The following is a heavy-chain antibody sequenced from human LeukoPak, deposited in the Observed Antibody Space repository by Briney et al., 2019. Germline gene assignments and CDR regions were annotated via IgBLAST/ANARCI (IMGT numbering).Heavy chain of an antibody. V-gene: IGHV4-59*01. CDR1: GGPISSYY. J-gene: IGHJ4*02. CDR3: ARGRYCSGGSCYLVY. Sequence: SETLSLTCTVSGGPISSYYWRWIRQPPGKGLECIGYIYYSGNTNYNPSLKSRVTISVDTSKNQFSLKLNSVTAADTAVYYCARGRYCSGGSCYLVYWGQGTLVTVSS. D-gene: IGHD2-15*01. CDR2: IYYSGNT.